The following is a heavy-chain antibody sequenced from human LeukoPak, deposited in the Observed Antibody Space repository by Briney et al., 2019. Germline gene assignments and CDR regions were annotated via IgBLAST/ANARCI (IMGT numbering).Heavy chain of an antibody. J-gene: IGHJ4*02. V-gene: IGHV4-39*01. D-gene: IGHD2-15*01. Sequence: NASETLSLTCTVSGGSISSSSYYWGWIRQPPGKGLEWIGSIYYSGSTYYNPSLKSRVTISVDTSKNQFSLKLSSVTAADTAVYYCARIGLYYFDYWGQGTLVTASS. CDR2: IYYSGST. CDR3: ARIGLYYFDY. CDR1: GGSISSSSYY.